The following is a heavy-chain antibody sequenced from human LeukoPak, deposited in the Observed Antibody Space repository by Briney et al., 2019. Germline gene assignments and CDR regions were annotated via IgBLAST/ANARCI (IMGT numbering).Heavy chain of an antibody. CDR1: GFTFSDYY. Sequence: GGSLRLSCAASGFTFSDYYMSWIRQAPGKGLEWVSYISSSGSTIYYADSVKGRFTISRDNAKNSLYLQMNSLRAEDTAVYYCARDRVAARPMYYYYGMDVWGQGTTVTVSS. V-gene: IGHV3-11*04. J-gene: IGHJ6*02. D-gene: IGHD6-6*01. CDR2: ISSSGSTI. CDR3: ARDRVAARPMYYYYGMDV.